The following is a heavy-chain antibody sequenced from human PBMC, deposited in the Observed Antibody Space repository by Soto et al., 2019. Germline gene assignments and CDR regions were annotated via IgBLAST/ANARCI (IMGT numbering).Heavy chain of an antibody. CDR2: IFSNDEK. CDR1: GFSLSNARMG. Sequence: QVTLKGSGPVLVKPTETLTLTCTVSGFSLSNARMGVSWIRQPPGKALEWLAHIFSNDEKSYSTSLKSRLTIPKDTSKSQVVLTMTNMDRVDTATYYCARTRGYSSSLRFDYWGQGTLATVSS. V-gene: IGHV2-26*01. D-gene: IGHD6-13*01. CDR3: ARTRGYSSSLRFDY. J-gene: IGHJ4*02.